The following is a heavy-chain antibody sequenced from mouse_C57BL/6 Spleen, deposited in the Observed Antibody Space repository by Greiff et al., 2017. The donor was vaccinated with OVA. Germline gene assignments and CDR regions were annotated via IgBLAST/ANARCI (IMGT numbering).Heavy chain of an antibody. Sequence: VHLQQPGPELVKPGASVKLSCKASGYTFTDYCMNWVKQRPGQGLEWIGNINPNNGGTNYNEKFKSKATLTVDKSSSTAYMELSSLTSEDSAVYYCAICYGTYYAKDYWGQGTTVTVSS. D-gene: IGHD2-1*01. V-gene: IGHV1-53*01. CDR2: INPNNGGT. CDR3: AICYGTYYAKDY. CDR1: GYTFTDYC. J-gene: IGHJ4*01.